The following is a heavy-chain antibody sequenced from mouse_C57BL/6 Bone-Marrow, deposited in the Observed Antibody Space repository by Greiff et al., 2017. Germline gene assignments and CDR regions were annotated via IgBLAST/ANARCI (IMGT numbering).Heavy chain of an antibody. Sequence: EVKLVESGGGLVQPGGSMKLSCAASGFTFSDAWMDWVRQSPEKGLEWVAEIRNKANNHATYYAVSVKGRFTISRDDSKSSVYLQMNNLRAEDTGIYYCTVVFITTVVGYFDVWGTGTTVTVSS. D-gene: IGHD1-1*01. V-gene: IGHV6-6*01. CDR1: GFTFSDAW. CDR2: IRNKANNHAT. J-gene: IGHJ1*03. CDR3: TVVFITTVVGYFDV.